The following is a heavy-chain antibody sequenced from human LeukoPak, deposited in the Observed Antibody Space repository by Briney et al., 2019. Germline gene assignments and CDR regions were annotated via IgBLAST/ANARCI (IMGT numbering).Heavy chain of an antibody. CDR2: ISSSSSYI. J-gene: IGHJ5*02. Sequence: PGGSLRLSCAASGFTFSSYSMNWVRQAPGKGLEWVSSISSSSSYIYYADSVKGRFTISRDNAKNSLYLQMNSLRAEDTAVCYCARERNYDFWSGYSNWFDPWGQGTLVTVSS. CDR3: ARERNYDFWSGYSNWFDP. V-gene: IGHV3-21*01. D-gene: IGHD3-3*01. CDR1: GFTFSSYS.